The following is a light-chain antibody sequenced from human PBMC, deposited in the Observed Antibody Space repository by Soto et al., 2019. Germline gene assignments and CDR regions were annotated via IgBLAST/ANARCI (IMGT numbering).Light chain of an antibody. J-gene: IGKJ2*01. Sequence: EIVVTQSPATLYVSPGERATLSCTASQSISSNLAWYQQSPGRAPRLLIYGASTRAPGIPVRFSGSGSGTDFALTISSLQSEDFAVYYCQQFNNWPPTFGQGTKLEIK. CDR1: QSISSN. V-gene: IGKV3-15*01. CDR2: GAS. CDR3: QQFNNWPPT.